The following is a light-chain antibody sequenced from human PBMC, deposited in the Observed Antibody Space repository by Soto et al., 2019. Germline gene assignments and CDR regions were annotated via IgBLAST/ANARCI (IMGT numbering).Light chain of an antibody. V-gene: IGKV3D-15*01. CDR3: QHYNNWPVT. CDR1: QSINSD. J-gene: IGKJ4*01. CDR2: GAS. Sequence: EIVMTQSPATLSVSPGETTRLSCRASQSINSDVAWYQQKVGQTPRLLIHGASTRAAGIAARFSGRGSETEFPLTTSGLRSEGVANYYCQHYNNWPVTLGGRTKVQIK.